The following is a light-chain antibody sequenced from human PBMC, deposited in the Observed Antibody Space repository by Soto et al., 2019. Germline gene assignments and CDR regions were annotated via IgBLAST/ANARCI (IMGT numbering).Light chain of an antibody. CDR3: QHLDSFPLA. V-gene: IGKV1-9*01. CDR1: QGIRSY. J-gene: IGKJ5*01. CDR2: DTS. Sequence: DIQLTQSPSFLSASVGDRVTITCRASQGIRSYFAWYQQKPGKAPNLLIYDTSTLQSGVPSRFSGSGSGTEFTLTISSLQPEDFATYYCQHLDSFPLAFGRGTRLEIK.